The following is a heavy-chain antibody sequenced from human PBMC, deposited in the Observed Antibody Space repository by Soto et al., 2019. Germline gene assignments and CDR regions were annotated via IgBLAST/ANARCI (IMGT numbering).Heavy chain of an antibody. Sequence: ASVKVSCKASGYTFTSYGISWVRQAPGQGLEWMGWISAYNGNTNYAQKLQGRVTMTTDTSTSTAYMELRSLRSDDTAVYYCARDPATSIRIYYYYYYMDVWGKGTTVTVS. V-gene: IGHV1-18*01. CDR1: GYTFTSYG. CDR2: ISAYNGNT. CDR3: ARDPATSIRIYYYYYYMDV. J-gene: IGHJ6*03. D-gene: IGHD2-15*01.